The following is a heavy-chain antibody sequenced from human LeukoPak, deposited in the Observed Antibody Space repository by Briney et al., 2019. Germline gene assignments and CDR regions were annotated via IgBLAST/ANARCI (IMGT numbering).Heavy chain of an antibody. V-gene: IGHV1-46*01. J-gene: IGHJ4*02. Sequence: ASVKVSCKASGYMFTHYYMHWVRQAPGQGLEWMGMITSSGGDTSYAQKFEGRVTMTRDTSTRTVYMELSSLTSEDTAVYYCAWDLRRSGYNWGCDHWGQGTLVTVSP. CDR2: ITSSGGDT. D-gene: IGHD5-24*01. CDR1: GYMFTHYY. CDR3: AWDLRRSGYNWGCDH.